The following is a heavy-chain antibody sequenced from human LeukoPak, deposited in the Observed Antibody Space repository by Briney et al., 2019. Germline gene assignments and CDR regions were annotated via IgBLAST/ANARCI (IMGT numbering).Heavy chain of an antibody. V-gene: IGHV1-2*02. J-gene: IGHJ6*03. CDR2: INPNSGGT. CDR3: ARNEKTPQQLATLYYYYYMDV. Sequence: ASVTVSFKASGYTFTVYYMHWVRQAPGQGLEWMGWINPNSGGTNYAQKFQGRVTMTRDTSISTAYMELSRLRSDDTAVYYCARNEKTPQQLATLYYYYYMDVWGKGTTVTASS. D-gene: IGHD6-13*01. CDR1: GYTFTVYY.